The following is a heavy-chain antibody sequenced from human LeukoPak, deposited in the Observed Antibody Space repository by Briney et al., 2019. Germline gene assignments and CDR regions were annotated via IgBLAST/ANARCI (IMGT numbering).Heavy chain of an antibody. CDR1: GFTFDDYG. CDR3: ARDRAYSYGPGDY. D-gene: IGHD5-18*01. J-gene: IGHJ4*02. CDR2: INWNGGST. V-gene: IGHV3-20*04. Sequence: GGSLRLSCAASGFTFDDYGMIWVRQAPGKGLEWVSGINWNGGSTGYADSVKGRFTVSRDNAKNSLYLQMNSLRAEDTALYYCARDRAYSYGPGDYWGQGTLVTVSS.